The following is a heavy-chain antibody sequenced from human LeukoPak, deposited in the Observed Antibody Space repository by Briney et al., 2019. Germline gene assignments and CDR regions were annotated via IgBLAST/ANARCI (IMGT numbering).Heavy chain of an antibody. CDR3: ARNYQGYYYYMDV. J-gene: IGHJ6*03. CDR1: GYSISSGYY. CDR2: INHSGST. V-gene: IGHV4-38-2*01. Sequence: SETLSLTCAVSGYSISSGYYWGWIRQPPGKGLEWIGEINHSGSTNYNPSLKSRVTISVDTSKNQFSLKLSSVTAADTAVYYCARNYQGYYYYMDVWGKGTTVTVSS. D-gene: IGHD1-7*01.